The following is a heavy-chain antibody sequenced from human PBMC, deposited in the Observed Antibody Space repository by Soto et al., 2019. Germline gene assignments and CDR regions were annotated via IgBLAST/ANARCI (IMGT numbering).Heavy chain of an antibody. V-gene: IGHV3-33*08. CDR3: ARDPPVSSGIYYYYYGMDV. CDR1: GCTFSSYG. Sequence: GGSLRLSCAASGCTFSSYGMHWVRQAPGKGLEWVAVIWYDGSNKYYADSVKGRSTTSRDNSKNTLYLQMNSLRAEDTAVYYCARDPPVSSGIYYYYYGMDVWGQGTTVTVSS. CDR2: IWYDGSNK. J-gene: IGHJ6*02. D-gene: IGHD3-10*01.